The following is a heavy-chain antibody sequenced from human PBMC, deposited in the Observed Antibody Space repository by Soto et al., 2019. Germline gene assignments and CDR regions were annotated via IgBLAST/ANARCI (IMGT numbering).Heavy chain of an antibody. CDR2: IWYDGSNT. Sequence: QVQLVESGGGVVQSGRSLRLSCAASGFIFSDYAIHWVRQAPGKGLEWVAVIWYDGSNTFYADSVKGRFTISRDNSRNTLYLQMNRLRAEDTAVYYCARPVGFSSGRRGQFFDYWGQGTLVTVSA. J-gene: IGHJ4*02. V-gene: IGHV3-33*01. CDR1: GFIFSDYA. D-gene: IGHD6-19*01. CDR3: ARPVGFSSGRRGQFFDY.